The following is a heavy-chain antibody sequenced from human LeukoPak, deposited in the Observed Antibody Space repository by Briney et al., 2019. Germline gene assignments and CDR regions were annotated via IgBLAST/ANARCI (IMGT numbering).Heavy chain of an antibody. CDR1: GFTFSNYD. V-gene: IGHV3-23*01. CDR3: AKNGCTSGWYDS. Sequence: GGSLRLSCAASGFTFSNYDMSWVRQAPGKGLEWVSRISDNGYTTHYADSVKGRFTLSRDNSKNTLYLQMNSLRAEDTALYYCAKNGCTSGWYDSWGQGILVTVSS. J-gene: IGHJ5*01. CDR2: ISDNGYTT. D-gene: IGHD2-8*01.